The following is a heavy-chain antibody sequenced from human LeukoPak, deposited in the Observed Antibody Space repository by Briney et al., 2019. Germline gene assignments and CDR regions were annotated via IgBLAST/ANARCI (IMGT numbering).Heavy chain of an antibody. CDR1: GFTFSSYA. V-gene: IGHV3-30-3*01. Sequence: AGGSLRISCAASGFTFSSYAMHGVRQAPGKGLEWVAVISYDGSNKYYADSVKGRFTISRDNSKNTLYLQMNSLRAEDTAVYYCARGLRQGYYYGMDVWGQGTTVTVSS. J-gene: IGHJ6*02. CDR3: ARGLRQGYYYGMDV. CDR2: ISYDGSNK.